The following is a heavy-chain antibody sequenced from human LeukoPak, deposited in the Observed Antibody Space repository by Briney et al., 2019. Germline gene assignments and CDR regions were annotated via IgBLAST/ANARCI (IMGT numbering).Heavy chain of an antibody. D-gene: IGHD3-16*01. J-gene: IGHJ4*02. CDR1: GDSLSSNSAT. V-gene: IGHV6-1*01. CDR3: ARGNGYPFDY. Sequence: SQTLSLTCAISGDSLSSNSATWNWVRQSPSRGLEWLGRTYYRSKWYNDYAVSVKGRVTINPDASKKQFSLQLNSVTPEDTAMYCCARGNGYPFDYWGQGTLVTVSS. CDR2: TYYRSKWYN.